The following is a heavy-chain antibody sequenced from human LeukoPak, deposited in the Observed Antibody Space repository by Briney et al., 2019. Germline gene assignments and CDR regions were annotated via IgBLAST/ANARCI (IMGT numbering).Heavy chain of an antibody. V-gene: IGHV3-23*01. CDR2: IYENGGTT. D-gene: IGHD2-21*01. J-gene: IGHJ4*02. CDR1: GFTFRNHA. Sequence: GGSLRLSCVGSGFTFRNHAMSWVRQAPEKGLEFVSGIYENGGTTYYADSVKGRFSTSRDNSKNTLYLQMDSLRGEDTAVYYCAKDFRIGYSAHFDYWGQGALVTVSS. CDR3: AKDFRIGYSAHFDY.